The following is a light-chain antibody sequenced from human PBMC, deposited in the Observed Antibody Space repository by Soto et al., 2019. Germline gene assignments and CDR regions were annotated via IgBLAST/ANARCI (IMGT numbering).Light chain of an antibody. CDR2: GAS. J-gene: IGKJ4*01. V-gene: IGKV3-15*01. CDR1: ESVSSN. Sequence: EIVMTQSPATLSVSPGERATLSCRASESVSSNLAWYQQKPGQAPRLLIYGASTRATVIPARFSGSGFGTEFNLTISSLQSEDFAVYYCQQYNNWPPLTFGGGTKVEIK. CDR3: QQYNNWPPLT.